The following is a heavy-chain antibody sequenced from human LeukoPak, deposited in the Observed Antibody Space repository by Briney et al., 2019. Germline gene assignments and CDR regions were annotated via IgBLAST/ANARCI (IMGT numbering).Heavy chain of an antibody. D-gene: IGHD3-22*01. CDR2: IHYGGST. CDR1: DGSISSNYY. V-gene: IGHV4-39*01. J-gene: IGHJ4*02. Sequence: SETLSLTCTVSDGSISSNYYWGWIRQPPGKGLEWIGSIHYGGSTYYNPSLKSRVTIFVDTSKNQFSLKLSSVTATDTAVYYCARLGYSDSSGYYYYWGQGTLVTVSS. CDR3: ARLGYSDSSGYYYY.